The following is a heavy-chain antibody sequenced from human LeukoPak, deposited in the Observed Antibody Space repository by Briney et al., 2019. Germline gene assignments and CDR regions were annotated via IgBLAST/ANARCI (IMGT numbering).Heavy chain of an antibody. V-gene: IGHV5-10-1*01. CDR2: IDPSDSYT. J-gene: IGHJ4*02. D-gene: IGHD1-1*01. Sequence: GESLKISCKGSGYSFTSHWISWVRQLPGKGLEWMGRIDPSDSYTNYSPSFQGHVTISADKSISTAYLQWSSLKASDTAMYYCARTVQLELPFFDYWGQGTLVTVSS. CDR1: GYSFTSHW. CDR3: ARTVQLELPFFDY.